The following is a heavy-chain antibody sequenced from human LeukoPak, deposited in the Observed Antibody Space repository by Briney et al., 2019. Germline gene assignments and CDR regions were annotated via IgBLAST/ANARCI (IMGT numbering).Heavy chain of an antibody. J-gene: IGHJ4*02. CDR1: GFTFYDYA. D-gene: IGHD3-9*01. V-gene: IGHV3-23*01. CDR2: IRDGDGRT. Sequence: GGSLRLSCAASGFTFYDYAMSWVRQPPGKGLEWDSLIRDGDGRTHYADSVKGRFTISRDNSKKMVYLRMNSLRADDTAVYYCARGQSRYFDWYLGFFDYWGQGTLVTVSS. CDR3: ARGQSRYFDWYLGFFDY.